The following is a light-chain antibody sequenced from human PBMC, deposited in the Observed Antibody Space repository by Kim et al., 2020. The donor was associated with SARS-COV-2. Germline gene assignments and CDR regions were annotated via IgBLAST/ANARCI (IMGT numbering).Light chain of an antibody. CDR3: MQGTHWPRT. CDR2: KVS. J-gene: IGKJ4*01. Sequence: PSSISCGSSQSRECSDGNIYLKWYQQRPGQAPRRLFYKVSTRASGVPDRFSASGSGTDFTLKISRVEAEDFAVYYCMQGTHWPRTFGGGTKVDIK. V-gene: IGKV2-30*01. CDR1: QSRECSDGNIY.